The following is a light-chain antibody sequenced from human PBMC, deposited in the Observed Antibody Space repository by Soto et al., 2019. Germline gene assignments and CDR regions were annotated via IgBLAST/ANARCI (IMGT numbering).Light chain of an antibody. V-gene: IGLV2-23*02. CDR1: SSDVGSYNL. Sequence: QSVLTRAASVSGSPGQSLTISCTGTSSDVGSYNLVSWYQQHPGKAPKLMIYEVSKRPSGVSNRFSGSKSGNTASLTISGLQAEDEADYYCCSYAGSSTFAYVFGTGTKVTVL. CDR3: CSYAGSSTFAYV. CDR2: EVS. J-gene: IGLJ1*01.